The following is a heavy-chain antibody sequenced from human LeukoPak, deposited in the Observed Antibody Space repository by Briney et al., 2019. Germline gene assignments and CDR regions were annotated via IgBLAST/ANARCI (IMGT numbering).Heavy chain of an antibody. V-gene: IGHV3-30*18. D-gene: IGHD2-15*01. CDR1: GFTFSNYE. J-gene: IGHJ6*02. Sequence: GGSLRLSCAASGFTFSNYEMNWVRQAPGKGLEWVAVTSYDGSKRYYGDSVKGRFTISRDNSKNTLYLQMNSLRPEDTAVYYCAKGFYSADYYYGMDVWGQGTTVIVSS. CDR2: TSYDGSKR. CDR3: AKGFYSADYYYGMDV.